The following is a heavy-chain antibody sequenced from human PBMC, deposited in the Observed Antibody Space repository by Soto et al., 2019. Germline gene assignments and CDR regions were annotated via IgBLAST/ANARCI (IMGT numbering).Heavy chain of an antibody. CDR2: ISYDGSNK. V-gene: IGHV3-30*18. CDR1: GFTFSSYG. D-gene: IGHD3-10*01. Sequence: ESGGGVVQPGRSLRLSCAASGFTFSSYGMHWVRQAPGKGLEWVAVISYDGSNKYYADSVKGRFTISRDNSKNTLYLQMNSLRAEDTAVYYCAKDYDYYGSGSYYNLYYYYYMDVWGKGTTVTVSS. CDR3: AKDYDYYGSGSYYNLYYYYYMDV. J-gene: IGHJ6*03.